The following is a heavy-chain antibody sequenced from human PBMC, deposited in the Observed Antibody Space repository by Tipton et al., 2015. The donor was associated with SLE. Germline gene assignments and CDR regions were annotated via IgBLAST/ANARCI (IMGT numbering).Heavy chain of an antibody. J-gene: IGHJ4*02. Sequence: QSGPEVKKPGASMKVSCKASGYTFPTFGITWVRQAPGQGLEWMGWINTSTGKATYAQGFSGRFVFALDPPANTAYLQISSLEADDSAIYYCATVGDTGLQRSDSWGQGTLVTVSS. CDR1: GYTFPTFG. V-gene: IGHV7-4-1*02. CDR2: INTSTGKA. D-gene: IGHD1-26*01. CDR3: ATVGDTGLQRSDS.